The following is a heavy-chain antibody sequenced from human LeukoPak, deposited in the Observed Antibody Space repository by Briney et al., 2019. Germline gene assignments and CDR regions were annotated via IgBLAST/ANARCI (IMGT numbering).Heavy chain of an antibody. Sequence: PGGSLRLSCAASGFTFSSYWMSWVRQAPGKGLEWVANIKQDGSEKYYVDSVKGRFTISRDNAKNSLYLQMNSLRAEDTAVYYCARDWEVRMVRGVITGDYWGQGTPVTVSS. CDR3: ARDWEVRMVRGVITGDY. CDR1: GFTFSSYW. CDR2: IKQDGSEK. V-gene: IGHV3-7*01. D-gene: IGHD3-10*01. J-gene: IGHJ4*02.